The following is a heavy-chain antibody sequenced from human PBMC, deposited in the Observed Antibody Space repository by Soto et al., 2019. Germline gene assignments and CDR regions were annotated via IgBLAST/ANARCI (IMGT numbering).Heavy chain of an antibody. CDR2: IYPGDSGT. CDR3: ARTSAAGKYYYGMDV. J-gene: IGHJ6*02. Sequence: PGESLKISCKGSGYSFTSYWSGWVRQMPGKGLEWMGIIYPGDSGTRYSPSFQGQVTISADKSISTAYLQWSSLEASDTAMYYCARTSAAGKYYYGMDVWGQGTTVTVSS. CDR1: GYSFTSYW. D-gene: IGHD6-13*01. V-gene: IGHV5-51*01.